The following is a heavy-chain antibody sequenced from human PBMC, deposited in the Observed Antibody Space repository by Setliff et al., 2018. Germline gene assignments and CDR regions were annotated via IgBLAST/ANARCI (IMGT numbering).Heavy chain of an antibody. CDR3: ARQKSTGSGNNWFDP. J-gene: IGHJ5*02. Sequence: PGESLTISCKGSGFSFTDFWIGWVRQMPGKGLEXMGXXXXXXXXXXXXPSFXXRVTMSADKSINTAYLQWSSLKASDTAIYYCARQKSTGSGNNWFDPWGQGTLVTVSS. V-gene: IGHV5-51*01. CDR1: GFSFTDFW. D-gene: IGHD3-10*01. CDR2: XXXXXXXX.